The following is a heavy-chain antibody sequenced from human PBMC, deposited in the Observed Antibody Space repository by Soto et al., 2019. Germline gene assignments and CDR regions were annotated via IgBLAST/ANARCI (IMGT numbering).Heavy chain of an antibody. J-gene: IGHJ4*02. D-gene: IGHD3-3*01. Sequence: RGGSLRLSCAASGFSFGSYALSWVRQAPGKGLEWVSTISGSDGKTFYADSVKGRFSISRDTSQNTLYLQMNSLRVDDTAIYYCARWSYLDYWGQGTRVTVSS. CDR3: ARWSYLDY. CDR1: GFSFGSYA. CDR2: ISGSDGKT. V-gene: IGHV3-23*01.